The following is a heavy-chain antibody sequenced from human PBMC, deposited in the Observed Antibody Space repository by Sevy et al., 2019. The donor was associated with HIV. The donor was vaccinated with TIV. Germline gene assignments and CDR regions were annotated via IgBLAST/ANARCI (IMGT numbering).Heavy chain of an antibody. CDR1: GGIFRSNA. V-gene: IGHV1-69*13. CDR3: ARHKNYYVSGSFDY. Sequence: ASVKVSCKASGGIFRSNAISWVRQAPGQGLEWMGGIIAVFGTTHYAQKFQGRVTITADESRSTAYMELSSLKSEDTATYYCARHKNYYVSGSFDYWGQGSQVTVSS. CDR2: IIAVFGTT. D-gene: IGHD3-10*01. J-gene: IGHJ4*01.